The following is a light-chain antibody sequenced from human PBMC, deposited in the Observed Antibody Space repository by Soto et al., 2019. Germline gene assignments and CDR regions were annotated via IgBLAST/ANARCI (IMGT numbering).Light chain of an antibody. V-gene: IGLV2-14*01. CDR3: SSYTSSSTYV. Sequence: SALTQPASVSGSPGQSINISCTGTSSDVGSYNSVSWHQQHPGQAPKLMIYDVTNRASGIPDRFSASKSGNTASLTISGLQAGDEADYYCSSYTSSSTYVFGTGTKLTVL. CDR1: SSDVGSYNS. CDR2: DVT. J-gene: IGLJ1*01.